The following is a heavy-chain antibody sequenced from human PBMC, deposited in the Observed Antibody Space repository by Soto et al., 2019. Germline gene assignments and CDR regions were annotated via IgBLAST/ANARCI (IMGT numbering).Heavy chain of an antibody. CDR3: ARDFFFPPEQETSIAARSWFDP. D-gene: IGHD6-6*01. J-gene: IGHJ5*02. CDR2: ISAYNGNT. V-gene: IGHV1-18*01. CDR1: GYTFTSYG. Sequence: ASVKVSCKASGYTFTSYGISWVRQAPGQVLEWMGLISAYNGNTNYAQKLQGRVTMTTDTSTSTAYMELRSPRSDDTAVYYCARDFFFPPEQETSIAARSWFDPWGQGTLVTVSS.